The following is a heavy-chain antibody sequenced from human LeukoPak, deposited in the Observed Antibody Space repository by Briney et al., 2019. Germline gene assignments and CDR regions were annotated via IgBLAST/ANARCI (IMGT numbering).Heavy chain of an antibody. CDR1: GGSISSYY. V-gene: IGHV4-59*08. J-gene: IGHJ4*02. CDR2: ILYSGTT. Sequence: SETLSFTCTVSGGSISSYYWSWIRQPPGKGLEWIGYILYSGTTNSNPSLKSRVTISVDTSKNQISLKLSSVTAADTAVYYCARMGGYSGYATHWGQGTLVTVSS. CDR3: ARMGGYSGYATH. D-gene: IGHD5-12*01.